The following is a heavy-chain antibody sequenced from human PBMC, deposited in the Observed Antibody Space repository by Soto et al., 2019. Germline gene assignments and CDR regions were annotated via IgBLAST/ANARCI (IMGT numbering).Heavy chain of an antibody. Sequence: PGGSLRLSCAASGFTFSSYAMSWVRQAPGKGLEWVSAISGSGGSTYYADSVKGRFTISRDNSKNTRYLQMNSLRAEDTAVYYCAKTRSDRGYSSSWYGYWFDPWGQGTLVTVSS. D-gene: IGHD6-13*01. V-gene: IGHV3-23*01. J-gene: IGHJ5*02. CDR3: AKTRSDRGYSSSWYGYWFDP. CDR1: GFTFSSYA. CDR2: ISGSGGST.